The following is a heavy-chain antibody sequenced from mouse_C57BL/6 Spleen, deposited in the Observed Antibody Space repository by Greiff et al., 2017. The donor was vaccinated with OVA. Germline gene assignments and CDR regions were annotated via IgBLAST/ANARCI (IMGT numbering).Heavy chain of an antibody. CDR2: IYPGSGST. Sequence: QVQLKESGAELVKPGASVKMSCKASGYTFTSYWITWVKQRPGQGLEWIGDIYPGSGSTNYNEKFKSKATLTVDTSSSTAYMQLSSLTSEDSAVYYCAITTVVAFDYWGQGTTLTVSS. J-gene: IGHJ2*01. CDR1: GYTFTSYW. D-gene: IGHD1-1*01. CDR3: AITTVVAFDY. V-gene: IGHV1-55*01.